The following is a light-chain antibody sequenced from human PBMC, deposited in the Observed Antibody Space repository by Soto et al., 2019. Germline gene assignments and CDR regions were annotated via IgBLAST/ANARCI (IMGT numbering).Light chain of an antibody. V-gene: IGKV3-20*01. CDR2: GAS. J-gene: IGKJ1*01. CDR3: QQYGSSSWT. CDR1: QNLRSS. Sequence: EIVMTQSPATLSVSPGERATLSCRASQNLRSSLAWYQQKPGQAPRLLIYGASSRATGIPDRFSGSGPGTDFTLTISRLEPEDFAVYYCQQYGSSSWTFGQGTKVDIK.